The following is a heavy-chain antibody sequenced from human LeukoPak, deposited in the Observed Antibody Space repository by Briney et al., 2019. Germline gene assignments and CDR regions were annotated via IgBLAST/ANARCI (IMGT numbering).Heavy chain of an antibody. V-gene: IGHV3-33*06. D-gene: IGHD2-15*01. CDR3: AKDTWRYCSGGSCSDFDY. J-gene: IGHJ4*02. CDR2: IWYDGSNK. CDR1: GFTFSSYG. Sequence: QPGRSLGLSCAASGFTFSSYGMHWVRQAPGKGLEWVAVIWYDGSNKYYADSVKGRFTISRDNSKNTLYLQMSSLRAEDTAVYYCAKDTWRYCSGGSCSDFDYWGQGTLVTVSS.